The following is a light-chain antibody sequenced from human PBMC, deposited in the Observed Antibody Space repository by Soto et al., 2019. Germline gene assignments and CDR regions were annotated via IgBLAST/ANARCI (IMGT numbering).Light chain of an antibody. Sequence: DIHMTQSPSTLSASVGDRVTITCRASQSISIWLAWYQQKPGRAPNLLIYGTSSLESGVPSRFSGSGSGTEFNLTISSLQPDDFATYYCQQYNDYSWTFGQGTKVQIK. V-gene: IGKV1-5*03. J-gene: IGKJ1*01. CDR3: QQYNDYSWT. CDR2: GTS. CDR1: QSISIW.